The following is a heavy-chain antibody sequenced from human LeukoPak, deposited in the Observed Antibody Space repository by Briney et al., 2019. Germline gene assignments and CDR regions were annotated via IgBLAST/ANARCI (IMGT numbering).Heavy chain of an antibody. Sequence: GGSLRLSCAASGFTFSSYGMHWVRQAPGKGLEWVAVISYDGSNKYYADSVKGRFTISRDNSKNTLYLQMNSLRAEDTAVYYCARLRAVDRYFDYWGQGTLVTVSS. D-gene: IGHD4-17*01. CDR3: ARLRAVDRYFDY. CDR2: ISYDGSNK. CDR1: GFTFSSYG. J-gene: IGHJ4*02. V-gene: IGHV3-30*03.